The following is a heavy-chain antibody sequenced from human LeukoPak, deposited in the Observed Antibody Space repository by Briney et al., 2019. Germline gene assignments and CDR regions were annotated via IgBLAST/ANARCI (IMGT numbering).Heavy chain of an antibody. CDR2: IYSSGST. CDR1: GGSISNYY. D-gene: IGHD4/OR15-4a*01. Sequence: SETLSLTCTVSGGSISNYYWSWIRQPAGKGLEWIGRIYSSGSTDYNPSLKSRVTMSVDTSKNQFSLNLRSVTAADTAVYYCARAGRGVLSNFDYWGQGTLVTVSS. CDR3: ARAGRGVLSNFDY. V-gene: IGHV4-4*07. J-gene: IGHJ4*02.